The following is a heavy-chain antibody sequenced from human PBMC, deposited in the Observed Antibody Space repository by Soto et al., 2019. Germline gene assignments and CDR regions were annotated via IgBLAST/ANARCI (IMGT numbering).Heavy chain of an antibody. CDR2: IIPMFGSA. J-gene: IGHJ4*01. CDR3: ARVQGVLWFGELSHFDS. D-gene: IGHD3-10*01. CDR1: GGYFSSFA. Sequence: ASVKVSCKASGGYFSSFAFSWVRQAPGQGLEWMGGIIPMFGSANYAQEFLGRVTFTADDSTSTAYMEISGLTFEDTAFYYCARVQGVLWFGELSHFDSWGHGTLVTVSS. V-gene: IGHV1-69*13.